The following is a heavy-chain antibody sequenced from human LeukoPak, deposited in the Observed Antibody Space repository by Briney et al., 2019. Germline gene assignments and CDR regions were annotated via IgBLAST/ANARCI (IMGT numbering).Heavy chain of an antibody. CDR2: IYYSGST. D-gene: IGHD4-17*01. V-gene: IGHV4-59*08. J-gene: IGHJ4*02. CDR1: GGSISGYH. Sequence: SETLSLTCTVSGGSISGYHWSWIRQPPGKGLEWIGYIYYSGSTNYNPSLKSRVTISVDTSKNQFSLKLSSVTAADTAVYYCARRLDGDYNFDYWGQGTLVTVSS. CDR3: ARRLDGDYNFDY.